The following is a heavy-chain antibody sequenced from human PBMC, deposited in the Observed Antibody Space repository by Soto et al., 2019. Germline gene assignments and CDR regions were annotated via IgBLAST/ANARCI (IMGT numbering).Heavy chain of an antibody. D-gene: IGHD3-3*02. J-gene: IGHJ5*02. Sequence: QGQLVQSGAEVKKPGAAVKVSCKASGYTFTSYGISWVRQAPGQGLEWMGWISAYNGNTNYAQKLQGRVTMTTDTATSAAYMELRSLRADDTAVYYCARAWSVHVWIGGSGFDPWGQGTLVTVSS. CDR3: ARAWSVHVWIGGSGFDP. CDR1: GYTFTSYG. V-gene: IGHV1-18*04. CDR2: ISAYNGNT.